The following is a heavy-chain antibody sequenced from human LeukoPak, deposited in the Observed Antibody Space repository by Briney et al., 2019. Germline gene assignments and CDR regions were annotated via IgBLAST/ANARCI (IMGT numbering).Heavy chain of an antibody. CDR2: ISYDGSNK. Sequence: GGSLRLSCAASGFTFSSYAMHWVRQPPGKGREWVAVISYDGSNKYYADSVKGRFTISRDNSKNTLYLQMNSLRAEDTAVYYCARNAQATVVAAPGHFDYWGQGTLVTVSS. CDR1: GFTFSSYA. V-gene: IGHV3-30*04. D-gene: IGHD2-15*01. J-gene: IGHJ4*02. CDR3: ARNAQATVVAAPGHFDY.